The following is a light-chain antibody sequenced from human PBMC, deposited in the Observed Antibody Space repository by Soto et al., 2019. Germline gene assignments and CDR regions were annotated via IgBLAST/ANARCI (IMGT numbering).Light chain of an antibody. CDR2: KAS. CDR1: QSISSW. Sequence: DIQMTQSPSTLSASLGDRVTITCRASQSISSWLAWYQQKPGKAPKLLIYKASSLESGVPSRFSGSGSGTEFTLTISSLQPDDFATYYCLQVDVYPWTFGQGTKVDI. J-gene: IGKJ1*01. CDR3: LQVDVYPWT. V-gene: IGKV1-5*03.